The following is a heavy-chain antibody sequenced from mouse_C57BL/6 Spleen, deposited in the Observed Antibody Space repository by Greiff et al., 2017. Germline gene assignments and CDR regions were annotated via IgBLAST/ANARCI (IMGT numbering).Heavy chain of an antibody. D-gene: IGHD2-3*01. V-gene: IGHV1-55*01. CDR1: GYTFTSYW. J-gene: IGHJ2*01. CDR3: ARSGDGYLDY. CDR2: IYPGSGST. Sequence: VQLQQPGAELVKPGASVKMSCKASGYTFTSYWITWVKQRPGQGLEWIGDIYPGSGSTNYNEKFKSKATLTVDTSTSTAYMQISILTSEDSAVYYCARSGDGYLDYWGNSTTLTVSS.